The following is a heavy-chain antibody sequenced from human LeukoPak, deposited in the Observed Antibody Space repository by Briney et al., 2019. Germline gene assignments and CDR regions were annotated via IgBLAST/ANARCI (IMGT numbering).Heavy chain of an antibody. J-gene: IGHJ4*02. Sequence: TGGSLRLSCAASGFTFSSYWMSWVRQAPGKGLEWVANIKQDGSEKYYVDSVKGRFTISRDNAKNSLYLQMNSLRAEDTAVYYCARDRYCSGGSCFEDYWGQGTLVTVSS. CDR1: GFTFSSYW. D-gene: IGHD2-15*01. CDR2: IKQDGSEK. V-gene: IGHV3-7*01. CDR3: ARDRYCSGGSCFEDY.